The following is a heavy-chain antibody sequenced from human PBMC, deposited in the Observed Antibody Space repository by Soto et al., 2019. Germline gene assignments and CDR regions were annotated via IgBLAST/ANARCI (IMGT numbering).Heavy chain of an antibody. CDR2: INPKSGGT. CDR1: GYTFTVYY. D-gene: IGHD1-26*01. J-gene: IGHJ4*02. Sequence: ASVKVSCKASGYTFTVYYMHWVRQAPGQGLEWMGWINPKSGGTMYPQKFQGRVTMTWDTSISTAYMALTRLRSDDTAVYYCARDLAKGGGSAGFDYRGQGTLVTSPQ. V-gene: IGHV1-2*02. CDR3: ARDLAKGGGSAGFDY.